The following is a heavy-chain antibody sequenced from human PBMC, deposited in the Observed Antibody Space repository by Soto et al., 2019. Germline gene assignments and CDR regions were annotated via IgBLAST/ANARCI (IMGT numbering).Heavy chain of an antibody. Sequence: SETLSLTCAVYGGSFSGYYWSWIRQPPGKGLEWIGEINHSGSTNYNPSLKSRVTISVDTPKNQFSLNLTSVTAADTAVYYCARQDRVVVEGRWFDPWGQGTLVTVSS. CDR2: INHSGST. V-gene: IGHV4-34*01. D-gene: IGHD2-15*01. J-gene: IGHJ5*02. CDR3: ARQDRVVVEGRWFDP. CDR1: GGSFSGYY.